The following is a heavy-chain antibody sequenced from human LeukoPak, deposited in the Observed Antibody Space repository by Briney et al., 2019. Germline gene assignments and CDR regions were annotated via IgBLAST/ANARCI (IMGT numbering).Heavy chain of an antibody. CDR1: GGTFSSYT. CDR2: IIPILGIA. D-gene: IGHD6-6*01. Sequence: SVKVSCKASGGTFSSYTISWVRQAPGQGLEWMGRIIPILGIANYAQKFQGRVTITADKSTSTAYMELSSLRSEDTAVYYCARDPRPYSSSSEDYWGQGTLVAVSS. J-gene: IGHJ4*02. V-gene: IGHV1-69*04. CDR3: ARDPRPYSSSSEDY.